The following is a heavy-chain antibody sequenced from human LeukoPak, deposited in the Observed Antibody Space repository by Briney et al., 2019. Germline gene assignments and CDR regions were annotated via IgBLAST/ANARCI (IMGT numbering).Heavy chain of an antibody. J-gene: IGHJ4*02. CDR1: GGSISSYY. D-gene: IGHD6-6*01. Sequence: SETLSLTCTVSGGSISSYYWSWIRQPPGKGLEWIGYIYYSGSTNYNPSLKSRVTVSVDTSKNQFSLKLSSVTAADTAVYYCARRYSTSFDYWGQGTLVIVSS. CDR2: IYYSGST. V-gene: IGHV4-59*08. CDR3: ARRYSTSFDY.